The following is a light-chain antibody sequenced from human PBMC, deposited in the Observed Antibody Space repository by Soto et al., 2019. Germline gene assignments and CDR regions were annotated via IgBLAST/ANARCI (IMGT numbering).Light chain of an antibody. J-gene: IGKJ2*01. CDR1: QSISNY. CDR3: QQSYSSLGT. Sequence: IQMTQSPSSLSASVGDRVTITCRASQSISNYLNWYQQKPGKAPNLLIYAASILQNGVPSRFSGSGSGTDFTLTISSLQPEDFATYFCQQSYSSLGTFGQGTKLEIK. V-gene: IGKV1-39*01. CDR2: AAS.